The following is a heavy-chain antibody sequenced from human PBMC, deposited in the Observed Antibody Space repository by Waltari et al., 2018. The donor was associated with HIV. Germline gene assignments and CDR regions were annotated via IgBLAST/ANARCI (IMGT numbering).Heavy chain of an antibody. CDR1: GYSISSGYY. CDR3: ARAPGTHFFDY. D-gene: IGHD1-1*01. V-gene: IGHV4-38-2*01. J-gene: IGHJ4*02. CDR2: IYHSGST. Sequence: QVQLQESGPGLVKPSETLSLTCAVSGYSISSGYYWGWIRQPPGKGLEWIGSIYHSGSTYYNPSLKSRVTISVDTSKNQFSLKLSSVTAADTAVYYCARAPGTHFFDYWGQGTLVTVSS.